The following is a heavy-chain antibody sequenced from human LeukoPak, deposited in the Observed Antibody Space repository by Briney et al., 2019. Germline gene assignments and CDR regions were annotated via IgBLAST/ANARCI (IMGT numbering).Heavy chain of an antibody. V-gene: IGHV3-23*01. CDR1: GFTLSSYA. J-gene: IGHJ4*02. Sequence: GGSLRLSCAASGFTLSSYAMSWVRQAPGKGLEWVSAISGSGGSTYYADSVKGRFTISRDNSKNTLYLQMNSLRAEDTAVYYCANQGWFGEIPLDYWGQGTLVTVSS. CDR2: ISGSGGST. D-gene: IGHD3-10*01. CDR3: ANQGWFGEIPLDY.